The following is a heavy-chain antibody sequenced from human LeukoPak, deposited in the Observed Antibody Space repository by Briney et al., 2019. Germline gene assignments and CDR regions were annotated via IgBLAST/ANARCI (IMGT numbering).Heavy chain of an antibody. Sequence: GGSLRLSCAASGFTFSSYWMHWVRQVPGKGPVWVSHINTDGSSTTYADSVKGRFTISRDNAKNSLYLQMNSLRAEDTAVYYCARDFIAVAGAFDYWGQGTLVTVSS. D-gene: IGHD6-19*01. V-gene: IGHV3-74*01. J-gene: IGHJ4*02. CDR3: ARDFIAVAGAFDY. CDR2: INTDGSST. CDR1: GFTFSSYW.